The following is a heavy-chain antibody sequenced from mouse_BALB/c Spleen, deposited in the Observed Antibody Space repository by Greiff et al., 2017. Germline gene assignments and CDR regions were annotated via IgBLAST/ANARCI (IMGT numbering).Heavy chain of an antibody. CDR2: IYPGNSDT. D-gene: IGHD2-4*01. CDR3: TRSAIYYDYAMDY. V-gene: IGHV1-5*01. CDR1: GYSFTSYW. J-gene: IGHJ4*01. Sequence: EVQLVESGTVLARPGASVKMSCKASGYSFTSYWMHWVKQRPGQGLEWIGAIYPGNSDTSYNQKFKGKAKLTAVTSASTAYMELSSLTNEDSAVYYCTRSAIYYDYAMDYWGQGTSVTVSS.